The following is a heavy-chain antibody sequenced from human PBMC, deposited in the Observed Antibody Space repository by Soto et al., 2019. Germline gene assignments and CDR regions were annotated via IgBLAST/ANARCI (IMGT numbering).Heavy chain of an antibody. V-gene: IGHV4-34*01. CDR1: GGSFSGYY. Sequence: SETLSLTCAVYGGSFSGYYWSWIRQPPGKGLEWIGEINHSGSTNYNPSLKSRVTISVDTSKNQFSLKLSSVTAADTAVYYCARGRNDFWSGYYSPNYYYYYMDVWGKGTTVTVSS. CDR2: INHSGST. J-gene: IGHJ6*03. CDR3: ARGRNDFWSGYYSPNYYYYYMDV. D-gene: IGHD3-3*01.